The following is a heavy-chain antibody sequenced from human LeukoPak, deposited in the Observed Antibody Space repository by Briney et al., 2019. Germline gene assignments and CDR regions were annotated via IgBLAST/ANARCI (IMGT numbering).Heavy chain of an antibody. CDR3: ARGSDYSSSSGSHDY. D-gene: IGHD6-6*01. V-gene: IGHV3-20*04. J-gene: IGHJ4*02. CDR2: INWNGGST. CDR1: GFTFDDYG. Sequence: GGSLRLSCAASGFTFDDYGMSRVRQAPGKGLEWVSGINWNGGSTGYADSVKGRFTISRDNAKNSLYLQMNSLRAEDTALYYCARGSDYSSSSGSHDYWGQGTLVTVSS.